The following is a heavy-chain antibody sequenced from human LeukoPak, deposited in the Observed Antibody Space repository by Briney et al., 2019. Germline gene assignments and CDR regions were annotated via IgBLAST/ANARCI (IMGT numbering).Heavy chain of an antibody. CDR3: ARSYSSSWYRSGYFDY. D-gene: IGHD6-13*01. CDR2: INPSGGST. V-gene: IGHV1-46*01. J-gene: IGHJ4*02. CDR1: GYTFTSYY. Sequence: AAAVKVSCKASGYTFTSYYMHWVRQAPGQGLEWLGIINPSGGSTSYEQKFQGRVTMTRDTSTSTVYIDLSSLRSEDTAVYYCARSYSSSWYRSGYFDYWGQGTLVTVSS.